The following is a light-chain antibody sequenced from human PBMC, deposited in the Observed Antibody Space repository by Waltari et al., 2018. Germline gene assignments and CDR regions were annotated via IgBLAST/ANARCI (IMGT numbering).Light chain of an antibody. CDR2: HVT. CDR1: RRDVGSSDY. Sequence: QSALTQPPSASGSPGQTVPLSCAGTRRDVGSSDYVSWYQKPPGQAPKLLIYHVTKRPSGVPDRFSGSKSGNTASLTVSGLQAEDEADYYCSSNAGINNFVFGGGTKLTVL. J-gene: IGLJ2*01. V-gene: IGLV2-8*01. CDR3: SSNAGINNFV.